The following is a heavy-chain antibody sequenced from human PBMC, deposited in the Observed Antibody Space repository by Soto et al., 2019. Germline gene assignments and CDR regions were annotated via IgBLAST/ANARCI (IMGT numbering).Heavy chain of an antibody. J-gene: IGHJ4*02. D-gene: IGHD3-10*01. V-gene: IGHV3-30-3*01. CDR2: ISRDGTNK. CDR3: ARSRSGAVADSFDY. CDR1: GFTFNRHA. Sequence: QVQLVASGGGVVHLGRSLTLSCAASGFTFNRHAIHWVRQAPGKGLEWVTVISRDGTNKYFAESVKGRFTISRDNAKNTVFLQMNSLRREDTAVYYCARSRSGAVADSFDYWGQGTPVTVSS.